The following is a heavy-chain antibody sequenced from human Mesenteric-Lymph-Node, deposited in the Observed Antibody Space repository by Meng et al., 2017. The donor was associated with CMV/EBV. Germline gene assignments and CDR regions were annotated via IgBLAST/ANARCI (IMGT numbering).Heavy chain of an antibody. CDR3: ARGGDYGGNSGRLDY. CDR1: GFTFGTYA. CDR2: ISFHGTNK. Sequence: SGFTFGTYAMHWVRQVPVEGLEWVAVISFHGTNKYYADSVKGRFTISRDNSKNTLYLQMNSLRAEDTAVYYCARGGDYGGNSGRLDYWGQGTLVTVSS. J-gene: IGHJ4*02. D-gene: IGHD4-23*01. V-gene: IGHV3-30*04.